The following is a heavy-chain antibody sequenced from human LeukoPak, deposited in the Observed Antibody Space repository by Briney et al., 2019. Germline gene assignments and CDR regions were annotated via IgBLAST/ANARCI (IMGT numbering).Heavy chain of an antibody. CDR2: ISGGGGST. Sequence: GGSLRLSCAASGFTFDDYGMSWVRQAPGKGLEWVSAISGGGGSTYYADSVKGRFTISRDNSKNTLYLQMNSLRAEDTAVYYCAKGVRGWPMEYYFDYWGQGTLVTVSS. CDR3: AKGVRGWPMEYYFDY. CDR1: GFTFDDYG. V-gene: IGHV3-23*01. D-gene: IGHD3-10*02. J-gene: IGHJ4*02.